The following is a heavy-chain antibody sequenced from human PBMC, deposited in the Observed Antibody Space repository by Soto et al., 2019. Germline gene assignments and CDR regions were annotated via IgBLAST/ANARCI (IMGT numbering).Heavy chain of an antibody. D-gene: IGHD6-19*01. V-gene: IGHV4-30-2*01. CDR1: GGSISSGGYS. Sequence: QLQLQESGSGLVKPSQTLSLTCAVSGGSISSGGYSWSWIRQPPGKGLEWIGYIYHSGSTYYNPYRTCRATISVDRSKNQFSLKLSSVTAADTAVYYCARAGGLGAVAADYWGQGTLVTVSS. CDR2: IYHSGST. J-gene: IGHJ4*02. CDR3: ARAGGLGAVAADY.